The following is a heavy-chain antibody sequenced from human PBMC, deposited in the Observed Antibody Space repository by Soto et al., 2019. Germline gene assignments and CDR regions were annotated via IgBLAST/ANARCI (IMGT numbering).Heavy chain of an antibody. CDR2: IYYSGST. V-gene: IGHV4-59*01. J-gene: IGHJ4*02. D-gene: IGHD6-13*01. Sequence: LEPLALRSTVADGSIVGYGGSLLRQPPGKGLEWIGYIYYSGSTNYNPSLKGRVSISVDASKNQISLTVNSVTAADTAVYYCARGWSSSWPYWGQGILVTVSS. CDR1: DGSIVGYG. CDR3: ARGWSSSWPY.